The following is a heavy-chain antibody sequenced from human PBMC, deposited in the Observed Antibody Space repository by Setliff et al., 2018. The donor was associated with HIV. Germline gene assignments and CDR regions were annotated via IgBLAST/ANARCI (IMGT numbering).Heavy chain of an antibody. CDR2: IHPNSGGT. D-gene: IGHD2-21*01. Sequence: ASVKVSCKTSGYTFTAYYIHWVRQAPGQGLEWMGRIHPNSGGTAYPQKFQGRVAMTRDTSISTAYMELRRLTSDDTAVYYCVRNPHPTVVAPRDSHYYTMNIWGKGTTVTVSS. V-gene: IGHV1-2*06. CDR1: GYTFTAYY. J-gene: IGHJ6*03. CDR3: VRNPHPTVVAPRDSHYYTMNI.